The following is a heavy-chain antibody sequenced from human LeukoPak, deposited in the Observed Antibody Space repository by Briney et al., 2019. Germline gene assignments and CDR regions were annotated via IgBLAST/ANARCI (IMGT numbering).Heavy chain of an antibody. CDR2: IYYTGST. Sequence: SETLSLTCSVSGDSISSTSDNWGWIRQPPGKGLEWIGNIYYTGSTYYNPSLKSRVTMSVDTSNNQFSLKLSSVTAADTAVYYGAREPRDGYNRLDYWGQGTLVTVSS. CDR1: GDSISSTSDN. V-gene: IGHV4-39*07. J-gene: IGHJ4*02. D-gene: IGHD5-24*01. CDR3: AREPRDGYNRLDY.